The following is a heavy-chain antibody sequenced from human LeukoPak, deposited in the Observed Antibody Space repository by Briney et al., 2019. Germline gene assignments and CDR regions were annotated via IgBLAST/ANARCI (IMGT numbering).Heavy chain of an antibody. CDR2: ISFDGSQK. CDR3: AKAILTDTAIIDY. J-gene: IGHJ4*02. V-gene: IGHV3-30*02. CDR1: GFTFSNYG. D-gene: IGHD5-18*01. Sequence: PGGSLRLSCAASGFTFSNYGMHWVRQAPGKGLEWVALISFDGSQKYYADSVKGRFTISRDNSKSTVYLQMNSLRAEDTALYYCAKAILTDTAIIDYWGQGTLVTVSS.